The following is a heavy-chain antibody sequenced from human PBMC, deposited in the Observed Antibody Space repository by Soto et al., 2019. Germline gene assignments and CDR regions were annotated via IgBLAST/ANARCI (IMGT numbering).Heavy chain of an antibody. CDR2: IYHSGST. CDR3: AYSYGSGSYYGFDY. J-gene: IGHJ4*02. CDR1: GGSISSSNW. Sequence: QVQLQESGPGLVKPSGTLSLTCAVSGGSISSSNWWSWVRQPPGKGLEWIGEIYHSGSTNYNPSLKSRVTXXVXRXXTQFSLKLSSVTAADTAVYYCAYSYGSGSYYGFDYWGQGTLVTVSS. V-gene: IGHV4-4*02. D-gene: IGHD3-10*01.